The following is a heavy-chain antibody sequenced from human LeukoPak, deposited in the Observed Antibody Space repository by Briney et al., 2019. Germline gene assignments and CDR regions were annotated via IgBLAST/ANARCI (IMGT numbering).Heavy chain of an antibody. J-gene: IGHJ4*02. CDR2: IKSDGSTT. Sequence: GGSLRLSCAASGFTLSSYWMHWVRQAPGKGLVWVSRIKSDGSTTNYADSVKGRFTISRDNAKNTLYLQMNSLRAEDTAVYYCARKDVLTGSYFDYWGQGTLVTVSS. V-gene: IGHV3-74*01. CDR3: ARKDVLTGSYFDY. CDR1: GFTLSSYW. D-gene: IGHD3-22*01.